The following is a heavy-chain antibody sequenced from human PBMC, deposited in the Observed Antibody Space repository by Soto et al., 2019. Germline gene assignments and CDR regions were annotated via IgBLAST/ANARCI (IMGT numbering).Heavy chain of an antibody. V-gene: IGHV3-23*01. CDR2: ISVTGENS. J-gene: IGHJ5*02. Sequence: PGGSLRLSCTASQFTFNVYGMSWVRQAPGKGLGWVSSISVTGENSLYADSVRGRFTMSRDNSKDILYLQMNSLRVDDTAMYYCAKQHGAWPSNWLDAWGQGALATVSS. CDR3: AKQHGAWPSNWLDA. CDR1: QFTFNVYG.